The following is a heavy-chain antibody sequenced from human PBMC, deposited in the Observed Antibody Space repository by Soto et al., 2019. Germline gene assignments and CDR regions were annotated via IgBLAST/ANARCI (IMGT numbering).Heavy chain of an antibody. J-gene: IGHJ5*02. CDR3: ARGDWFDH. CDR1: GFTLSSYA. CDR2: ISYESRTI. Sequence: GGSLRLSCVASGFTLSSYAMNWVRQAPGKGLEWVSYISYESRTIYYADSVKGRFTVSRDNAKNSLYLQMNSLRDDDKAVYYSARGDWFDHWGQGTLVTVSS. D-gene: IGHD1-26*01. V-gene: IGHV3-48*02.